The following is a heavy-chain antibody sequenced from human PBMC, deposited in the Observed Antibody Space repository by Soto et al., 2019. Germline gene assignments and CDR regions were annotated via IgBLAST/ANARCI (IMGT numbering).Heavy chain of an antibody. CDR2: ISGSGDST. Sequence: PRLSCAASGFTFSSYGMSWVRQAPGKGLEWVSAISGSGDSTYYADSVKGRFTISRDNSKNTLYLQMNSLRAEDTAVYYCAKDPSPYYDFWSAKNGDFDYWGQGTLVTVSS. J-gene: IGHJ4*02. D-gene: IGHD3-3*01. V-gene: IGHV3-23*01. CDR1: GFTFSSYG. CDR3: AKDPSPYYDFWSAKNGDFDY.